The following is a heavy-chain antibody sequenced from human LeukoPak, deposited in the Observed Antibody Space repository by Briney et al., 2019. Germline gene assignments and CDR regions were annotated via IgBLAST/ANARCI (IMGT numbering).Heavy chain of an antibody. CDR3: ARGPPLDP. CDR1: GFTFTSYA. CDR2: ISSSSSYI. Sequence: PGGSLRLSCAASGFTFTSYAMNWVRQAPGKGLEWVSSISSSSSYIYYADSVKGRFTISRDNAKNSLYLQMNSLRTEDTAVYYCARGPPLDPWGQGTLVTVSS. V-gene: IGHV3-21*01. J-gene: IGHJ5*02.